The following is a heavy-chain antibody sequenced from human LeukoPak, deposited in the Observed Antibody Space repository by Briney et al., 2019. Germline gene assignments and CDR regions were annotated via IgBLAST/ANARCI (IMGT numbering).Heavy chain of an antibody. J-gene: IGHJ4*02. CDR1: VGSMCSGGYY. Sequence: TLSLTCTVSVGSMCSGGYYWGWIRQNPGKGVERVGYIYYSGGTYYTPSLKSRVTISVDTSKHQFSLKLSSVTAADTAVYYCAREWFGELSLFDYWGQGPLVTVSS. V-gene: IGHV4-31*03. CDR3: AREWFGELSLFDY. D-gene: IGHD3-10*01. CDR2: IYYSGGT.